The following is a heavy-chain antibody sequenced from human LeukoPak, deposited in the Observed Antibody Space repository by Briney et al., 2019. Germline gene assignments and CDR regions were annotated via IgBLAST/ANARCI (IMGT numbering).Heavy chain of an antibody. CDR3: ANGGAIAMVPYY. Sequence: QPGRSLRLSCAASGFAFSSYGMHWVRQAPGKGLEWVAVISYDGSNKYYADSVKGRFTISRDNSKNTLYLQMNSLRAEDTAVYYCANGGAIAMVPYYWGQGTLVTVSS. J-gene: IGHJ4*02. D-gene: IGHD5-18*01. CDR1: GFAFSSYG. CDR2: ISYDGSNK. V-gene: IGHV3-30*18.